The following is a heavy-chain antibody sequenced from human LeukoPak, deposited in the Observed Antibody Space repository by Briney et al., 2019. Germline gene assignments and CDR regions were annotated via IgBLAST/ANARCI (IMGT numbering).Heavy chain of an antibody. CDR3: AREVTTGHYYLDY. Sequence: GGSLRLSCAASGFTFSSYSMNWVRQAPGKGLECVSAISSGSSHTYYADSMKGRFTISRDKAKTSLYLQMNRLRAEDTAVYYCAREVTTGHYYLDYWGEGKLVTVSS. CDR1: GFTFSSYS. D-gene: IGHD1-14*01. J-gene: IGHJ4*02. CDR2: ISSGSSHT. V-gene: IGHV3-21*01.